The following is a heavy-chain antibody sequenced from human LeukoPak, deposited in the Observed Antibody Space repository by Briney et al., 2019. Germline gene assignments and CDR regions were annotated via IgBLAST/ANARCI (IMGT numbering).Heavy chain of an antibody. CDR1: DASITNYY. CDR2: IYHSGST. D-gene: IGHD3-16*01. J-gene: IGHJ4*02. CDR3: ARGRRRPTGGLYLDY. Sequence: SDTLSLTCTVSDASITNYYWSWIRQPPGKGLEWIGYIYHSGSTYYNPSLKSRVTISVDRSKNQFSLKLSSVTAADTAVYYCARGRRRPTGGLYLDYWGQGTLVTVSS. V-gene: IGHV4-59*12.